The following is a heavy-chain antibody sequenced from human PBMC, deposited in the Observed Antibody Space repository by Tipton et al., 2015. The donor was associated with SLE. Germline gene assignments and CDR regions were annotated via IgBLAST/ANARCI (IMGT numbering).Heavy chain of an antibody. V-gene: IGHV4-61*02. J-gene: IGHJ6*02. Sequence: TLSLTCTVSGGSISSGSYYWSWIRQPAGKGLEWIGRIYTSGSTNYNPSLKSRVTISVDTSKNQFSLKLISVTAADTAVYYCARAYCSSTSCLMDVWGQGTTVTVSS. CDR3: ARAYCSSTSCLMDV. CDR2: IYTSGST. D-gene: IGHD2-2*01. CDR1: GGSISSGSYY.